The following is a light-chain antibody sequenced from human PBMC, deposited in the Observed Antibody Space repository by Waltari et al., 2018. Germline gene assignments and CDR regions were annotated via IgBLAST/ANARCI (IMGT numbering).Light chain of an antibody. CDR1: SADVGGYNL. J-gene: IGLJ3*02. CDR2: EVH. Sequence: QSALTQPASVSGSPGQSITISCTGTSADVGGYNLVSWYQQSSGKAPKLLIYEVHKRPSGVSNRCPASRSGKTASLTIAGLQSEDEANYYCCSYAGTTNWVFGGGTKLTVL. V-gene: IGLV2-23*02. CDR3: CSYAGTTNWV.